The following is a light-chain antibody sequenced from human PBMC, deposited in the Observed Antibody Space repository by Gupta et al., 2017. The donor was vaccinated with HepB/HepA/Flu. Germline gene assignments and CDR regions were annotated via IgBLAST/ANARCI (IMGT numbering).Light chain of an antibody. CDR3: QAWDSSIVV. Sequence: SFELTQPLSVSVPPGQTATITCSGDKLVERYACWYQQKPGQSPVMVIYQDVQRPAGIPERFSCSSSGTTATLTIRGTQALDEDDYYCQAWDSSIVVFGGGTKLTVL. CDR1: KLVERY. J-gene: IGLJ2*01. CDR2: QDV. V-gene: IGLV3-1*01.